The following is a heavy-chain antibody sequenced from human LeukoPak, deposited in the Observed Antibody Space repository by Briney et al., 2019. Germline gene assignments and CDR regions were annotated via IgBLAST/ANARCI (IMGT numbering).Heavy chain of an antibody. CDR1: GGSFSGYY. CDR3: AREASSSFDY. V-gene: IGHV4-34*01. Sequence: SETLSLTCAVYGGSFSGYYWSWIRQPPGKGLEWIGEINHSGSTNYNPSLKSRVTISVDTSKNQFSLKLSSVTAADTAVYYCAREASSSFDYWGQGTLVTDSS. CDR2: INHSGST. J-gene: IGHJ4*02.